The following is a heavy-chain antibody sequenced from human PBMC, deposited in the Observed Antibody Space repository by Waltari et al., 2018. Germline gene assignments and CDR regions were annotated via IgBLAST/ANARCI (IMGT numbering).Heavy chain of an antibody. CDR3: ARVLGDVTTSQHTYFYYYMDV. CDR1: GGSISSHY. J-gene: IGHJ6*03. V-gene: IGHV4-59*11. D-gene: IGHD4-4*01. Sequence: QVQLQESGSGLVKPSETLSLTCTVSGGSISSHYWSWIRQPPGKGLEWIGYIYYRGSTNYSPSRKSRVTISVDTSKNQFSLKLSSVTDADTAVYYCARVLGDVTTSQHTYFYYYMDVWGKGTTVTVSS. CDR2: IYYRGST.